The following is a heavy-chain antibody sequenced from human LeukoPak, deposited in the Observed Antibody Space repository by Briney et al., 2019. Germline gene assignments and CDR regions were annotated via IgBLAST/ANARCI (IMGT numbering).Heavy chain of an antibody. D-gene: IGHD2-15*01. CDR3: ARIRESLGLGGFDI. CDR2: INSDGSTS. J-gene: IGHJ3*02. CDR1: GFSFRNYW. V-gene: IGHV3-74*03. Sequence: GVSLKLSCAASGFSFRNYWMCWVRQAPGKGQVCVSRINSDGSTSTYADSVKGRFTISRDNAKNTLYLQMNSLRAEDSALYYCARIRESLGLGGFDIWGQGTMVTVSS.